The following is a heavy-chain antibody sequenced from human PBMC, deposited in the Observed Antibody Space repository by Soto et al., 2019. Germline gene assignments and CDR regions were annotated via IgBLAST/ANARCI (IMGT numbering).Heavy chain of an antibody. CDR2: ISSTSKNM. CDR1: GFTFSDYS. D-gene: IGHD5-18*01. J-gene: IGHJ5*02. CDR3: AREQGDGESNYGYPES. V-gene: IGHV3-21*01. Sequence: EVQLVESGGGLVKPGGSLRLSCTASGFTFSDYSINWVRQAPGKGLEWVSSISSTSKNMNYADSVKGRFTISRDNAKNSLYLQMNSLRAEDTAVYYCAREQGDGESNYGYPESWGQRALVNVSS.